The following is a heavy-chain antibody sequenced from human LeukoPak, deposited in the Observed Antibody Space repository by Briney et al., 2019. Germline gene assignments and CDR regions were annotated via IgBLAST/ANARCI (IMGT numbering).Heavy chain of an antibody. V-gene: IGHV1-2*02. Sequence: GASVKVSCKASGYTFTGYYMHWVRQAPGQGLEWMGWINPNSGGTNYAQKFQGRVTMTRDTPISTAYMELSRLRSDDTAVYYCARLDRSYGDYIFDYWGQGTLVTVSS. J-gene: IGHJ4*02. CDR1: GYTFTGYY. CDR3: ARLDRSYGDYIFDY. D-gene: IGHD4-17*01. CDR2: INPNSGGT.